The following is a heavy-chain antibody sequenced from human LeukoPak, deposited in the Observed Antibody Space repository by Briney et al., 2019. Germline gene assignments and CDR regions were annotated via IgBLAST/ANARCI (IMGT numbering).Heavy chain of an antibody. J-gene: IGHJ4*02. Sequence: GASVKVSCKASGYTFTSYGISWVRQAPGQGLEWMGWISAYNGNTNYAQKLQGRVTMTTDTSTSTAYMELRSLRSDDTAVYYCERDAYYLGSGTAQEDYWGQGTLVTVSS. D-gene: IGHD3-10*01. CDR2: ISAYNGNT. V-gene: IGHV1-18*01. CDR3: ERDAYYLGSGTAQEDY. CDR1: GYTFTSYG.